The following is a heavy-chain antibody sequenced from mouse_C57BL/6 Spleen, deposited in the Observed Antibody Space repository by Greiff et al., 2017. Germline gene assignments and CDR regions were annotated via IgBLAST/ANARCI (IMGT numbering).Heavy chain of an antibody. CDR1: GFSLTSYA. J-gene: IGHJ1*03. Sequence: VKLQESGPGLVAPSPSLSITCTVSGFSLTSYAISWVRQPPGKGLEWLGVIWTGGGTNYNSALKSRLSISKDNSKSQVFLKMNSLQTDDTARYYCARNSYYSNYWYFDVWGTGTTVTVSS. D-gene: IGHD2-5*01. CDR3: ARNSYYSNYWYFDV. V-gene: IGHV2-9-1*01. CDR2: IWTGGGT.